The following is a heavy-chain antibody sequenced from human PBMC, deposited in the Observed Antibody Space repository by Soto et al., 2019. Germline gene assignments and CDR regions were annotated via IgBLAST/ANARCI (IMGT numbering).Heavy chain of an antibody. CDR2: ISGSGRGSRP. CDR3: TRELSLVSFLFDY. V-gene: IGHV3-23*01. Sequence: GGSLRLSCVESGFNFSNYAVAWVRQAPGKGLEWVSSISGSGRGSRPYYADSVQGRFTISRDHSKNIVSLQMDSLRVDDTAVYYCTRELSLVSFLFDYWGPGTLVTVSS. CDR1: GFNFSNYA. J-gene: IGHJ4*02.